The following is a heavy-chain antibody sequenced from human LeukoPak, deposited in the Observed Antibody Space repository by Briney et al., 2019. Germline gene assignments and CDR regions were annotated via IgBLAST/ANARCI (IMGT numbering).Heavy chain of an antibody. Sequence: MAGGSLRLSCAASGFTFSNAWMSWVRQAPGKGLEWVGRIKSKTDGWTTDYAAPVKGRFTISRDDSKNTLYLQMNSLKTEDTAVYFCTTDSMITFGGVIVIPNAFDIWGQGTMVTVSS. D-gene: IGHD3-16*02. CDR2: IKSKTDGWTT. CDR3: TTDSMITFGGVIVIPNAFDI. J-gene: IGHJ3*02. CDR1: GFTFSNAW. V-gene: IGHV3-15*01.